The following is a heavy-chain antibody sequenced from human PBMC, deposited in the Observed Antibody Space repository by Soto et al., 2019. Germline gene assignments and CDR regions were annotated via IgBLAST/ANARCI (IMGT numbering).Heavy chain of an antibody. V-gene: IGHV4-34*01. CDR2: MSHSGGS. CDR1: GGSVSSGSYY. J-gene: IGHJ3*02. Sequence: QVQLQQWGAGLLKPSETLSLTCAVYGGSVSSGSYYWSWIRQPPGPGLEWIGAMSHSGGSHFNPSLKSRVTISVDTPKNQISLKMSSVTAAYTALYYCARVERGTSTTVVDAFDIWGPGTMGTVSS. D-gene: IGHD1-1*01. CDR3: ARVERGTSTTVVDAFDI.